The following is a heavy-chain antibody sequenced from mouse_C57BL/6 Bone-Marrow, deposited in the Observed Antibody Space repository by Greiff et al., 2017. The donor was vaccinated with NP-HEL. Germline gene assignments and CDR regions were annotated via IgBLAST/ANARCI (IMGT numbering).Heavy chain of an antibody. V-gene: IGHV5-9*01. J-gene: IGHJ2*01. Sequence: EVMLEESGGGLVKPGGSLKLSCAASGFTFSSYTMSWVRQTPEKRLEWVATLSGGGGNHYYPPSVKGRFPISSDNAKNTLYLQMSSLRSEDTALYYCARHPLYYYGSPDYWGQGTTLTVSS. D-gene: IGHD1-1*01. CDR3: ARHPLYYYGSPDY. CDR2: LSGGGGNH. CDR1: GFTFSSYT.